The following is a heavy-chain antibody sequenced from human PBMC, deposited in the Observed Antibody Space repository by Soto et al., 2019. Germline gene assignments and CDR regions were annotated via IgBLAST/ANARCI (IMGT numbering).Heavy chain of an antibody. J-gene: IGHJ5*02. V-gene: IGHV1-24*01. CDR1: GYTLTELS. Sequence: ASVKVSCKVSGYTLTELSMHWVRQAPGKGLEWMGGFDPEDGETIYAQKFQGRVTMTEDTSTDTAYMELSSLRSEDTAVYYCATSSRRDILTDYYHWFDPWGQGTLVTVSS. CDR3: ATSSRRDILTDYYHWFDP. D-gene: IGHD3-9*01. CDR2: FDPEDGET.